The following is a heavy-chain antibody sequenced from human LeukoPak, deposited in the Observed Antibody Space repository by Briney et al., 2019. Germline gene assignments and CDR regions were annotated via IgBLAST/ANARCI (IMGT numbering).Heavy chain of an antibody. V-gene: IGHV4-4*07. CDR3: ARGDSWAIDAFDI. J-gene: IGHJ3*02. D-gene: IGHD2-2*02. Sequence: SETLSLTCTVSGGFIRTYYWSWIRQPAGKGLEWIGRIDTTGNTNYNPSLKSRVTMSVDTSKNQFSLKLSSVTAADTAVYYCARGDSWAIDAFDIWGQGTMVTVSS. CDR2: IDTTGNT. CDR1: GGFIRTYY.